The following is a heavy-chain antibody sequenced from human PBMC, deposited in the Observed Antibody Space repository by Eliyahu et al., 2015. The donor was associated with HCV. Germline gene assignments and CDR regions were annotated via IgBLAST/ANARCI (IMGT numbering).Heavy chain of an antibody. D-gene: IGHD1-7*01. CDR2: TYYRSKWYN. V-gene: IGHV6-1*01. Sequence: QVQLQQSGPGLVKPSQTLSLTCAISGDXVSSNSXAWNWIRQSPSRGLEWLGRTYYRSKWYNDYAVSVKSRITINPDTSKNQFSLQLNSVTPEDTAVYYCARVTYNWNYVGAYYYYGMDVWGQGTTVTVSS. J-gene: IGHJ6*02. CDR3: ARVTYNWNYVGAYYYYGMDV. CDR1: GDXVSSNSXA.